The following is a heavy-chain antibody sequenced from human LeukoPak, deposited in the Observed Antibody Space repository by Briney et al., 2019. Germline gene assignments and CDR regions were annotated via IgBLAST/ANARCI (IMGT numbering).Heavy chain of an antibody. J-gene: IGHJ6*02. CDR3: ARDPITFGGVIVIPEILGMDV. CDR1: GYTFTGYY. D-gene: IGHD3-16*02. Sequence: ASVKVSCKASGYTFTGYYMLWVRQAPGQGLEWMGWINPNSGGTNYVQKFQGRVTMTRDTSITTAYMELSRLRSDDTAAYYCARDPITFGGVIVIPEILGMDVWGQGTTVTVSS. CDR2: INPNSGGT. V-gene: IGHV1-2*02.